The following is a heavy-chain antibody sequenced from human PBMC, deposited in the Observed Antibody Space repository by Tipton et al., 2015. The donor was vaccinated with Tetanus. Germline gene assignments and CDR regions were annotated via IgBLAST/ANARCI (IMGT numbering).Heavy chain of an antibody. D-gene: IGHD4-11*01. Sequence: TLSLTCTVSGASISSYYWSWIRQPAGKGLEWIGRVYNSGSTDYNPSLKSRVTISIDTSKNQFSLKLSSVTAADTGVYYCAKRDYKKGNWFDPWGQGIPVTVSS. CDR1: GASISSYY. CDR2: VYNSGST. J-gene: IGHJ5*02. V-gene: IGHV4-4*07. CDR3: AKRDYKKGNWFDP.